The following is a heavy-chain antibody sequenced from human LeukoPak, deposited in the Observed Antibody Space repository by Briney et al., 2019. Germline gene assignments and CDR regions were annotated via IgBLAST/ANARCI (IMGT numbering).Heavy chain of an antibody. D-gene: IGHD7-27*01. V-gene: IGHV4-39*01. CDR1: GGSISSSSYY. CDR3: AVGIMGDAFDI. J-gene: IGHJ3*02. CDR2: IYYSGST. Sequence: PSETLSLTCTVSGGSISSSSYYWGWIRQPPGKGQEWIGSIYYSGSTYYNPSLKSRVTISVDTSKNQFSLKLSSVTAADTAVYYCAVGIMGDAFDIWGQGTMVTVSS.